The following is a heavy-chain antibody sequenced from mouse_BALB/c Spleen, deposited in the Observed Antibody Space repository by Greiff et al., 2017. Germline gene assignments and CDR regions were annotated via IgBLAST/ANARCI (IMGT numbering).Heavy chain of an antibody. V-gene: IGHV5-6-5*01. CDR2: ISSGGST. Sequence: DVHLVESGGGLVKPGGSLKLSCAASGFTFSSYAMSWVRQTPEKRLEWVASISSGGSTYYPDSVKGRFTISRDNARNILYLQMSSLRSEDTAMYYCARYDYEGAMDYWGQGTSVTVSS. CDR3: ARYDYEGAMDY. CDR1: GFTFSSYA. J-gene: IGHJ4*01. D-gene: IGHD2-4*01.